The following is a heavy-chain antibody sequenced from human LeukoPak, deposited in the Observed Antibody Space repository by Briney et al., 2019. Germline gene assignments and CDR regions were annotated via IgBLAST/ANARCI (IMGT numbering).Heavy chain of an antibody. CDR1: GFTFSSYA. D-gene: IGHD3-3*01. CDR3: AKGIRFLEWLLADY. J-gene: IGHJ4*02. CDR2: ISGSGGST. Sequence: GGSLRLSCAASGFTFSSYAMSWVRQAPGKGLEWVSAISGSGGSTYYADSVKGRFTISRDNSKNTLYLQMNSLRAEDTAVYYCAKGIRFLEWLLADYWGQGTLVTVS. V-gene: IGHV3-23*01.